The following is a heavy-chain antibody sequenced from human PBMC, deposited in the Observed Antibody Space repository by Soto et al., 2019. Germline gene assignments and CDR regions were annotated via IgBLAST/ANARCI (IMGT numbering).Heavy chain of an antibody. CDR3: ARVSFVTHYYYYHMYV. J-gene: IGHJ6*03. Sequence: SETLSLTCAVSSDSISRSHWLTWVRQSPGKGLEWLGDIYYSGSVYYNPSLRSRISISMDKSNNQFSLNLSSVTAADTAVYYRARVSFVTHYYYYHMYVWGKGTPVTVSS. CDR1: SDSISRSHW. D-gene: IGHD2-21*02. V-gene: IGHV4-4*02. CDR2: IYYSGSV.